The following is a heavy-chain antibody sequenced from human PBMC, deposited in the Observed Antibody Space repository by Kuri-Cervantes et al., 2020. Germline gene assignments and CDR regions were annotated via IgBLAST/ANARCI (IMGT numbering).Heavy chain of an antibody. V-gene: IGHV3-72*01. CDR3: ASLSPNDY. Sequence: GGSLRLSCTASGFTFGDYAMSWFRQAPGKGLEWVGRIRNKANSYTTEYAASVKGRFIISRDDSMNSLFLQMSSLRTEDTAVYYCASLSPNDYWGQGTLVTVSS. CDR2: IRNKANSYTT. D-gene: IGHD3-16*02. CDR1: GFTFGDYA. J-gene: IGHJ4*02.